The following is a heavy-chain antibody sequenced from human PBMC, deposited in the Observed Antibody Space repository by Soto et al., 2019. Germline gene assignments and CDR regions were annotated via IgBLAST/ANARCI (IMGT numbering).Heavy chain of an antibody. CDR1: GYSFTSYW. CDR2: IYPGDSDT. Sequence: EVQLVQSGAEVKKPGESLTISCKGSGYSFTSYWIGWVRQMPRKGLEWMGIIYPGDSDTRYSPSFQGQVTISADKSISSVYLQLSSLKASDTAMYYCARTYYYDSSGYYYHYWGQGTLVTVSS. J-gene: IGHJ4*02. CDR3: ARTYYYDSSGYYYHY. V-gene: IGHV5-51*01. D-gene: IGHD3-22*01.